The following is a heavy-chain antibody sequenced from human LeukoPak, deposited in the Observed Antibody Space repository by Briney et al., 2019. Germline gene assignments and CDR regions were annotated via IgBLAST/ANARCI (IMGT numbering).Heavy chain of an antibody. CDR3: AIIDYYDSSGYPNEGGY. Sequence: SVKVSFKASGGTFISYAISWVRQAPGQGLEWMGRIIPIFGIANYAQKFQGRVTITADKSASTAYMELSSLRSEDTAVYYCAIIDYYDSSGYPNEGGYWGQGTLVTVSS. CDR1: GGTFISYA. CDR2: IIPIFGIA. D-gene: IGHD3-22*01. J-gene: IGHJ4*02. V-gene: IGHV1-69*10.